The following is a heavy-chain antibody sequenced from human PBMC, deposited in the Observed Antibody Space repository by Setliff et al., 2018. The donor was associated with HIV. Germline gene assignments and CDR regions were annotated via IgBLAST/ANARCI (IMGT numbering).Heavy chain of an antibody. CDR2: IKEDGSTI. J-gene: IGHJ4*02. D-gene: IGHD3-22*01. V-gene: IGHV3-7*05. Sequence: PGGSLRLSCAASGFSISDFWMGWVRQAPGKGLEWVANIKEDGSTIYYAGSVKGRFTISRDNAKNSLYLQMNSLRAEDTAVYYCAKDLVYYDSSGDLDYWGQGTLVTVSS. CDR1: GFSISDFW. CDR3: AKDLVYYDSSGDLDY.